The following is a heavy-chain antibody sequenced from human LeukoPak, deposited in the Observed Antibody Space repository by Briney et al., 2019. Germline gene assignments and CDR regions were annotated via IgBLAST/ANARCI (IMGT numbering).Heavy chain of an antibody. CDR1: GGSISNSNYY. CDR3: ARVYSGYEVLFVFDY. D-gene: IGHD5-12*01. V-gene: IGHV4-39*07. CDR2: AYHSGTA. J-gene: IGHJ4*02. Sequence: SETLSLTCTVSGGSISNSNYYWGWIRQPPGKGLEWIGSAYHSGTAYYNPSLKSRVTISVDTSKNQFSLKLSSVTAADTAVYYCARVYSGYEVLFVFDYWGQGTLVTVSS.